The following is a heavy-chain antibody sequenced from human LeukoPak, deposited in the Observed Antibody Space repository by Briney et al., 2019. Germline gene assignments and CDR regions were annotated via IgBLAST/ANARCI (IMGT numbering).Heavy chain of an antibody. CDR3: ARSYYYGSGSFNWFDP. Sequence: ASETLSLTCTVSGGSISSYYWSWIRQPPGKGLEWIGYIYYSGSTNYNPSLKSRVTISVDTSKNQFSLKLSSVTAADTAVYYCARSYYYGSGSFNWFDPWGQGTLVTVSS. D-gene: IGHD3-10*01. J-gene: IGHJ5*02. CDR2: IYYSGST. CDR1: GGSISSYY. V-gene: IGHV4-59*01.